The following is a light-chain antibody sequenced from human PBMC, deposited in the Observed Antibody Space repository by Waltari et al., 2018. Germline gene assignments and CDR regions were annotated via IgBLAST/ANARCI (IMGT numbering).Light chain of an antibody. CDR2: QDE. CDR1: RLGDKY. V-gene: IGLV3-1*01. Sequence: YELIQSPSMSVSPGQTATISCSGERLGDKYACWYQQRPGQSPVLLIFQDEKRPSGVPERFSGSKSGNTAILTITEPQSMDEAAYYCHAWEGSTAFFGGGTQLTVL. J-gene: IGLJ2*01. CDR3: HAWEGSTAF.